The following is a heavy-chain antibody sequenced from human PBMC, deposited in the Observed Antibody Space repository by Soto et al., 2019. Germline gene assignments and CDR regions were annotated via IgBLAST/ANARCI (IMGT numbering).Heavy chain of an antibody. J-gene: IGHJ4*02. CDR3: ARVIAPYCSGGSCYSRRCYYFDY. V-gene: IGHV4-34*01. CDR2: INHSGST. CDR1: GGSFSGYY. D-gene: IGHD2-15*01. Sequence: SETLSLTCAVYGGSFSGYYWSWIRQPPGKGLEWIGEINHSGSTNYNPSLKSRVTISVDTSKNQFSLKLSSVTAADTAVYYCARVIAPYCSGGSCYSRRCYYFDYWGQGTLVTVSA.